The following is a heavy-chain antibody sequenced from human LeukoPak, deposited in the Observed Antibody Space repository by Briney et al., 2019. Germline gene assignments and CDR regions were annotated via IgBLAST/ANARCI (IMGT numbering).Heavy chain of an antibody. CDR3: ASLRLLSGSYWEWFDP. J-gene: IGHJ5*02. CDR2: ISAYNGNT. V-gene: IGHV1-18*01. Sequence: ASVKVSCKASGYTFTSYGISWVRQAPGQGLEWMGWISAYNGNTNYAQKLQGRVTMTTDTSTSTAYMELRSLRSDDTAVYYCASLRLLSGSYWEWFDPWGQGTLVTVSS. D-gene: IGHD1-26*01. CDR1: GYTFTSYG.